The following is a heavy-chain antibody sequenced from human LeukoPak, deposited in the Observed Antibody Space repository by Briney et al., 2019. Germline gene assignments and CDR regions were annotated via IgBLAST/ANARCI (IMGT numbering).Heavy chain of an antibody. V-gene: IGHV3-23*01. D-gene: IGHD2-21*02. J-gene: IGHJ4*02. CDR1: GFTFSSYA. Sequence: GGSLRLSCAASGFTFSSYAMSWVRQAPGKGLEWVSAISGSGGSTYYADSVKGRFTISRDNSKNTLYLQMNSLRAEDTAEYYCAKDRHIVVVTALDYWGQGTLVTVSS. CDR3: AKDRHIVVVTALDY. CDR2: ISGSGGST.